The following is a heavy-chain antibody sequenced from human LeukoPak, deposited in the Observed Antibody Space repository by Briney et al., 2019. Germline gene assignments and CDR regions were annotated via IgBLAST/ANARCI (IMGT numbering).Heavy chain of an antibody. CDR1: GGSISSSSYY. CDR2: IYYSGST. Sequence: SETLSLTCTVSGGSISSSSYYWGWIRQPPGKGLEWIGSIYYSGSTYYNPSLKSRVTISVDTSKNQFSLKLSSVTAADTAVYYCARSNYIYVWGSYRQGLDYWGQGTLVTVSS. CDR3: ARSNYIYVWGSYRQGLDY. V-gene: IGHV4-39*07. J-gene: IGHJ4*02. D-gene: IGHD3-16*02.